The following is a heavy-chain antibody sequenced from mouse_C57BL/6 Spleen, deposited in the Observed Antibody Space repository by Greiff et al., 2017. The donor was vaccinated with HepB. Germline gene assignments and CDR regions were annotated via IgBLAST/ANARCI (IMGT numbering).Heavy chain of an antibody. Sequence: EVKLMESGGGLVKPGGSLKLSCAASGFTFSDYGMHWVRQAPEKGLEWVAYISSGSSTIYYADTVKGRFTISRDNAKNTLFLQMTSLRSEDTAMYYCALTSDWFAYWGQGTLVTVSA. V-gene: IGHV5-17*01. J-gene: IGHJ3*01. CDR3: ALTSDWFAY. CDR1: GFTFSDYG. D-gene: IGHD1-3*01. CDR2: ISSGSSTI.